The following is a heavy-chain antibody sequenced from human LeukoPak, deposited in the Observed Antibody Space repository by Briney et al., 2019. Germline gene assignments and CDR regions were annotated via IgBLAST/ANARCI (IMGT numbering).Heavy chain of an antibody. CDR2: IVVGSGNT. Sequence: GASVKVSCKASGFTFTSSAMQWVRQARGQRLEWIGWIVVGSGNTNYAQKFQERVTITRDMSTSTAYMELSRLRSDDTAVYYCARGDNGDYLWWGQGTLVTVSS. D-gene: IGHD4-17*01. CDR3: ARGDNGDYLW. CDR1: GFTFTSSA. J-gene: IGHJ4*02. V-gene: IGHV1-58*02.